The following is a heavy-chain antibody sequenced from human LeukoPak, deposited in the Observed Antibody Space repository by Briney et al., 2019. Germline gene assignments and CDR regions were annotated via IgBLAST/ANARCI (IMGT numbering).Heavy chain of an antibody. J-gene: IGHJ4*02. CDR3: ARAIMITFGGVIDFDY. CDR2: IYHSGST. CDR1: GYSISSGYY. Sequence: PSETLSLTCAVSGYSISSGYYWGWIRPPPGKGLEWIGSIYHSGSTYYNPSLKSRATISVDTSKNQFSLKLSSVTAADTAVYYCARAIMITFGGVIDFDYWGQGTLVTVSS. V-gene: IGHV4-38-2*01. D-gene: IGHD3-16*02.